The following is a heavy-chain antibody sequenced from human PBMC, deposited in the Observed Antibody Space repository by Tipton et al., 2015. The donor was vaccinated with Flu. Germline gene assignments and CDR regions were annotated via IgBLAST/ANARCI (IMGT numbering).Heavy chain of an antibody. CDR3: ARDSYGSSWTGGAFDI. Sequence: TLSLTCTVSGGSISSSSYYWGWIRQPPGKGLEWIGSIYYSGSTYYNPSLKSRVTISVDTSKNQFSLKPSSVTAADTAVYYCARDSYGSSWTGGAFDIWGQGTMVTVSS. CDR2: IYYSGST. D-gene: IGHD6-13*01. J-gene: IGHJ3*02. V-gene: IGHV4-39*07. CDR1: GGSISSSSYY.